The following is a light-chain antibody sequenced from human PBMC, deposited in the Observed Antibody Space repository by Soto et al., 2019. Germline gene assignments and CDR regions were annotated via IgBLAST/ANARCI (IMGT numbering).Light chain of an antibody. Sequence: EIVLTQSPGTLSLSPGDRATLSCRASQSVSSTYLAWYQQRPGEAPRLLIYGASSRATGIPDRCSGSGSGTDVFLTISRLEPEDVAVYYCQQRSNWPFTFGPGTKVDIK. V-gene: IGKV3D-20*02. CDR3: QQRSNWPFT. CDR2: GAS. CDR1: QSVSSTY. J-gene: IGKJ3*01.